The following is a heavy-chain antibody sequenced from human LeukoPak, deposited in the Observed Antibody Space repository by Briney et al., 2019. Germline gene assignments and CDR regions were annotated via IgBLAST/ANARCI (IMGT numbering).Heavy chain of an antibody. Sequence: SETLSLTCAVSGYSISSGYYWGWIRRPPGKGLEWIGIIYHSGSTYYNPSLKSRVTISVDTSKNQFSLKLSTVTAADTAVYYCARRRAIVSPRGTFDSWGQGTLVTVSS. D-gene: IGHD2-21*01. CDR3: ARRRAIVSPRGTFDS. J-gene: IGHJ4*02. CDR1: GYSISSGYY. V-gene: IGHV4-38-2*01. CDR2: IYHSGST.